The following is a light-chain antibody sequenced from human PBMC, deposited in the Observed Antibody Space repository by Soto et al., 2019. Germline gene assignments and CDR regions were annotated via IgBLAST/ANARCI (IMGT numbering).Light chain of an antibody. CDR2: AAS. J-gene: IGKJ1*01. CDR3: QKYNSAPWT. CDR1: QGISNY. V-gene: IGKV1-27*01. Sequence: DIPMTQSPSSLSASVGDRVTITCRASQGISNYLAWYQQKPGKVPKLLIYAASTLQSGVPSRFSGSGSGTDFTLTISSLQPEDVATYHCQKYNSAPWTFGQGSKVEIK.